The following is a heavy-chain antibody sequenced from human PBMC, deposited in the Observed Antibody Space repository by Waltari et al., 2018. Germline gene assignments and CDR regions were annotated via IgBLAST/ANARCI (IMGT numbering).Heavy chain of an antibody. CDR3: AKSRFSGSFHYFDY. CDR2: IQYEGSEK. J-gene: IGHJ4*02. Sequence: QVRLVESGGGVVQPGGSLRLSCTSSGLTFSRYGMHWVRQTPGKCLEWVAFIQYEGSEKAFTDFVKGRFTISRDNSKSTLYLHMNSLSPDDTAIYYCAKSRFSGSFHYFDYWGQGILVTVSS. D-gene: IGHD3-22*01. CDR1: GLTFSRYG. V-gene: IGHV3-30*02.